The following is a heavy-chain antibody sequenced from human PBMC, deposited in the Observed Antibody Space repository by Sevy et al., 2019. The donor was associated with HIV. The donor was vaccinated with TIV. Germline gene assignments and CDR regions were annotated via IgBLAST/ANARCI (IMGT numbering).Heavy chain of an antibody. D-gene: IGHD2-21*02. Sequence: GGSLGLSCAASGFTFDDYGMSWVRQAPGKGLEWVSGINWDGSSTGYADSVKGRFTISRDNVKNSLHLQMTSLRAEDTAFYYCAREKSCGGACYHFDHWGQGTLVTVSS. CDR3: AREKSCGGACYHFDH. V-gene: IGHV3-20*04. J-gene: IGHJ4*02. CDR1: GFTFDDYG. CDR2: INWDGSST.